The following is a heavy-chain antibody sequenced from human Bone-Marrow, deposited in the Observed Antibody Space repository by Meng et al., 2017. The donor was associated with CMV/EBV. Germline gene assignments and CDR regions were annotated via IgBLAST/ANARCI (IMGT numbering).Heavy chain of an antibody. CDR2: IIPILGIA. Sequence: SVKVSCKASGGTFSSYAISRVRQAPGQGLEWMGGIIPILGIANYAQKFQGRVTITADKSTSTAYMELSSLRSEDTAVYYCARDFGRVVPAASPGYYGMDVCGQGTTVXVSS. D-gene: IGHD2-2*01. J-gene: IGHJ6*02. CDR1: GGTFSSYA. CDR3: ARDFGRVVPAASPGYYGMDV. V-gene: IGHV1-69*10.